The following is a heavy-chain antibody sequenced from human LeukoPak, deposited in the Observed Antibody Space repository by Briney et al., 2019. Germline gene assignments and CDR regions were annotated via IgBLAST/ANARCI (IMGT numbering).Heavy chain of an antibody. CDR3: ARDRLAVMDY. Sequence: PAGGSLRLSCADSGFTFSTYWMHWVRQAPGKGLVWVSRINSDGSSATYADSVKGRFTISRDNAKNTLFLQMNSLRAEDMAVYYCARDRLAVMDYWGQGTLVTVSS. V-gene: IGHV3-74*01. J-gene: IGHJ4*02. CDR2: INSDGSSA. CDR1: GFTFSTYW. D-gene: IGHD3-9*01.